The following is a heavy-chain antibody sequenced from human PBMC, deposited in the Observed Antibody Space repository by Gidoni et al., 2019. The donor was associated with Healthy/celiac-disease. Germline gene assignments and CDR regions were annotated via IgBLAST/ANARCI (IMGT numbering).Heavy chain of an antibody. CDR1: GFTFSSYG. V-gene: IGHV3-30*18. CDR2: ISYDGSNK. CDR3: AKAGGYSYGGIEFDP. D-gene: IGHD5-18*01. Sequence: QVQLVESGGGVVQPGRSLRLSCAASGFTFSSYGMHWVRQAPGKGLEWVAVISYDGSNKYYADSVKGRFTISRDNSKNTLYLQMNSLRAEDTAVYYCAKAGGYSYGGIEFDPWGQGTLVTVSS. J-gene: IGHJ5*02.